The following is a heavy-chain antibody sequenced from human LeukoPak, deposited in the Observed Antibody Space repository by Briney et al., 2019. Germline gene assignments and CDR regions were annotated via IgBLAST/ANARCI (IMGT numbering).Heavy chain of an antibody. CDR1: GFTLSSSA. V-gene: IGHV1-58*01. D-gene: IGHD3-9*01. J-gene: IGHJ3*02. CDR2: IVVGSGNT. CDR3: GGPVLNGFLTGPSGAFDI. Sequence: GTSVTVSCMPSGFTLSSSAARWARQARGQRLEWIGWIVVGSGNTNYAQKFQERVTITRDMSTSTAYMELSSLRSEDTAVYYCGGPVLNGFLTGPSGAFDIWGQGTMVTVSS.